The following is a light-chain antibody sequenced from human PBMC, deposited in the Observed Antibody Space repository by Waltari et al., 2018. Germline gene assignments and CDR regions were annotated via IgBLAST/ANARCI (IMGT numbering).Light chain of an antibody. Sequence: DIQMTQSPSTLSASVGDRVTITCRASHSISTCLDWYQQKPGKPPKLRIYEASSLETGVPSRFSGSGSGTEFTLTISSLQPDDFATYYCQQFNTYPLPFGRGTKVDIK. CDR2: EAS. V-gene: IGKV1-5*03. CDR3: QQFNTYPLP. J-gene: IGKJ3*01. CDR1: HSISTC.